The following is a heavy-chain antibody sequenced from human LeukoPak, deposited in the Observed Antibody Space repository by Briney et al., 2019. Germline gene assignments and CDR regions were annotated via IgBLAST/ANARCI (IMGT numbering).Heavy chain of an antibody. CDR3: ARHYGP. Sequence: SETLSLTCAVSGGSISTYYWSWIRQPPGKGLEWIGYIYYSGSTNYNPSLKSRVTISVDPSKNQFSLKLSSVTATDTAVYYCARHYGPWGQGTLVTVSS. CDR2: IYYSGST. CDR1: GGSISTYY. D-gene: IGHD3-10*01. V-gene: IGHV4-59*08. J-gene: IGHJ4*02.